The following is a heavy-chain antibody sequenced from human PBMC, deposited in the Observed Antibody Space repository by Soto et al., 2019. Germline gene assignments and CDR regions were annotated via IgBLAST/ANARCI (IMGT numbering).Heavy chain of an antibody. CDR2: IYWDDDK. CDR1: GFSLSTSGVG. V-gene: IGHV2-5*02. CDR3: AHTRLVDYGADAPFAY. Sequence: QITLKESGPTLVKPTQTLTLTCTFSGFSLSTSGVGVGWIRQPPGKALEWLALIYWDDDKRYSPSLKSRLSTTHNRSNNHLRHTMPNRDPFDTSYYYCAHTRLVDYGADAPFAYWGQGPLVRVSS. J-gene: IGHJ4*02. D-gene: IGHD4-17*01.